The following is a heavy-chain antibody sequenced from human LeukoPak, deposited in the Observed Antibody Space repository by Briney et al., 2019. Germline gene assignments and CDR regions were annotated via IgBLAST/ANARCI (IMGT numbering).Heavy chain of an antibody. CDR1: GGSISSGSYY. D-gene: IGHD3-16*02. J-gene: IGHJ4*02. Sequence: SETLSLTCTVSGGSISSGSYYWSWIRQPAGKGLEWIGRIYTSGSTNYNPSLKSRVTISVDTSKNQFSLKLSSVTAADTAVYYCARLVKHYDYVWGSYRSTYYFDYWGQGTLVTVSS. CDR2: IYTSGST. V-gene: IGHV4-61*02. CDR3: ARLVKHYDYVWGSYRSTYYFDY.